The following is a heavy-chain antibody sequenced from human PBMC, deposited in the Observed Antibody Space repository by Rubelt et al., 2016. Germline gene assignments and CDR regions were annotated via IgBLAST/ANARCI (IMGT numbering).Heavy chain of an antibody. CDR2: TYYRSKWYN. CDR3: ARTPGPIDC. Sequence: QVQLQQSGPRLVKPSQTLSLTCAISGDSVSANSAAWNWIRQSPSRGLEWLGRTYYRSKWYNEYAPSVKSRITVNPEQARNPFSLHLTAVTPEDTAVYYCARTPGPIDCWGQGTLVTVSS. J-gene: IGHJ4*02. V-gene: IGHV6-1*01. CDR1: GDSVSANSAA.